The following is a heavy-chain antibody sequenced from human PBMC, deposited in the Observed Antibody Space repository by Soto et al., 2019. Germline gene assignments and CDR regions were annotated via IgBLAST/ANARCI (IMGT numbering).Heavy chain of an antibody. CDR3: ARDRWVTTLTFDK. J-gene: IGHJ4*02. Sequence: QVQFVQSGAEVKKPGASVKVSCKASGYTFADYAIHWVRQAPGQSLEWMGWINAGNGDTKYSQKFQVRVTLTTDTSASTAYMDINSLTTDDTAVYYCARDRWVTTLTFDKWGQGTLVIVSS. CDR2: INAGNGDT. D-gene: IGHD4-17*01. CDR1: GYTFADYA. V-gene: IGHV1-3*01.